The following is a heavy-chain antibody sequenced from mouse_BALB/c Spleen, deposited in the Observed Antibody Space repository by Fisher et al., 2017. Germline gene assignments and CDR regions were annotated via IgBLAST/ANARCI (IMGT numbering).Heavy chain of an antibody. J-gene: IGHJ4*01. D-gene: IGHD2-4*01. CDR3: ARGGRMITTKGDAMDY. Sequence: RFTISRDNAKNNLYLQMSSLKSEDTAMYYCARGGRMITTKGDAMDYWGQGTSVTVSS. V-gene: IGHV5-4*02.